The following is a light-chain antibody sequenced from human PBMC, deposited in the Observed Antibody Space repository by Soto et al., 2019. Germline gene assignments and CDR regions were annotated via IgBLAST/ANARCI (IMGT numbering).Light chain of an antibody. Sequence: QSVLTQPRSVSGSPGQSVTISCTGTSSVVGGYNYVSWYQHHPGKAPKLMIYDVTKRPSGVRDRFSASKSGNTASLTISGLQAEDEDDYYCCSYAGSYPYVFGTGTRGTAL. CDR2: DVT. J-gene: IGLJ1*01. V-gene: IGLV2-11*01. CDR3: CSYAGSYPYV. CDR1: SSVVGGYNY.